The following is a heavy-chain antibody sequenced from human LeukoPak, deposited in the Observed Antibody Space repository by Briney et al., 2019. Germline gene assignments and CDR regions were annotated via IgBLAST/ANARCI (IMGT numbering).Heavy chain of an antibody. CDR2: INPNSGGT. D-gene: IGHD3-22*01. Sequence: ASVKVSCKASGYTFTGYYMHWVRQAPGRGLEWMGWINPNSGGTNYAQKFQGRVTMTRDTSISTAYMELSRLRSDDTAVYYCARLTMIVVVITEGAFDIWGQGTMVTVSS. CDR1: GYTFTGYY. J-gene: IGHJ3*02. V-gene: IGHV1-2*02. CDR3: ARLTMIVVVITEGAFDI.